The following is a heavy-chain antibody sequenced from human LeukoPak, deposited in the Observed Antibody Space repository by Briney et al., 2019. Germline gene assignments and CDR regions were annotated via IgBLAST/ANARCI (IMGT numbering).Heavy chain of an antibody. CDR2: IYHSGST. CDR1: GGSISSGGYS. D-gene: IGHD3-3*01. V-gene: IGHV4-30-2*01. J-gene: IGHJ5*02. Sequence: SQTLSLTCAVSGGSISSGGYSWSWIRQPPGKGLEWIGYIYHSGSTYYNPSLKSRVTISVDRSKNQFSLKLSSVTAADTAVYYCARGTFWSGYYYYNWFDPWGQGTLVTVSS. CDR3: ARGTFWSGYYYYNWFDP.